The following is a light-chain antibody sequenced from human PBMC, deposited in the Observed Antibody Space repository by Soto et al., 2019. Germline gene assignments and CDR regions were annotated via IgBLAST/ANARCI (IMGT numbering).Light chain of an antibody. V-gene: IGKV3D-15*01. CDR1: QSVNIY. Sequence: EIVMTQSPATLSLSPGERAPLSCMASQSVNIYLAWYQQKPGQAPRRLIFGASSRAPVIPARFSGSGSGTEFHLTISSLQSEDFACSFCQPYADWLRLTFGGGTKVEIK. J-gene: IGKJ4*02. CDR2: GAS. CDR3: QPYADWLRLT.